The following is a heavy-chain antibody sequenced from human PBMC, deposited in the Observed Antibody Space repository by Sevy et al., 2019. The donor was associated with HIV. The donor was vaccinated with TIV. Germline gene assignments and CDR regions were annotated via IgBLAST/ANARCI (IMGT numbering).Heavy chain of an antibody. V-gene: IGHV4-59*13. J-gene: IGHJ4*02. D-gene: IGHD1-1*01. CDR2: IYYSGST. Sequence: SETLSLTCTVSGGTINSYYWSWIRQPPGKGLEWIGNIYYSGSTNYNPSLKSRVTISIDTSKNQLSLKLSSVTAADTAVYYCAGGGGNVRDPFDDWGQGTLVTVSS. CDR1: GGTINSYY. CDR3: AGGGGNVRDPFDD.